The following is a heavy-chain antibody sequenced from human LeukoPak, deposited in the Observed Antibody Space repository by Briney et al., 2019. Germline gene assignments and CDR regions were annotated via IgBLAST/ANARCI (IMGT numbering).Heavy chain of an antibody. J-gene: IGHJ4*02. V-gene: IGHV4-34*01. CDR3: ARGQDFWSGYSFDY. CDR1: GGSFSGYY. CDR2: INHSGST. D-gene: IGHD3-3*01. Sequence: SETLSLTCAVYGGSFSGYYWSWIRQPPGKGLEWIGEINHSGSTNYNPSLKSRVTISVDTSKNQFSLKLSSVTAADTAVYYCARGQDFWSGYSFDYWGQGTLVTVSS.